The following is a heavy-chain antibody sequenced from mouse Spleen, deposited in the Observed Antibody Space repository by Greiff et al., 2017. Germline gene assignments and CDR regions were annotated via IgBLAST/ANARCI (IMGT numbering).Heavy chain of an antibody. Sequence: EVQLVESGGGLVQPGGSLSLSCAASGFTFTDYYMSWVRQPPGKALEWLGFIRNKANGYTTEYSASVKGRFTISRDNSQSILYLQMNALRAEDSATYYCARPDYYGSSYFDYWGQGTTLTVSS. CDR2: IRNKANGYTT. CDR3: ARPDYYGSSYFDY. CDR1: GFTFTDYY. D-gene: IGHD1-1*01. J-gene: IGHJ2*01. V-gene: IGHV7-3*01.